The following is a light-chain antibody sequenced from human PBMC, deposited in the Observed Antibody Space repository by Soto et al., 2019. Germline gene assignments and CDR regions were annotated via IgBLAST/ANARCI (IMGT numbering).Light chain of an antibody. J-gene: IGKJ4*01. Sequence: EIVMTQSPATLSVSPGERASLSCRASQSVGSNLAWYQQKPGQAPRLLIDGASTRATGIPARFSGSGSGTDFTLTISSLQSEDFAGYYCQQYNDWLLTFGGGTKVEIK. CDR2: GAS. CDR3: QQYNDWLLT. V-gene: IGKV3-15*01. CDR1: QSVGSN.